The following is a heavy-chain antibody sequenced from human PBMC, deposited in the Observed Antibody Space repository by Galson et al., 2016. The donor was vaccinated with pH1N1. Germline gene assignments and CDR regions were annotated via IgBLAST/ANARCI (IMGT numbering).Heavy chain of an antibody. CDR3: VRSYCGDYVGEFDY. Sequence: SVKVSCKASGGTFSSYAVSWVRQAPGQGLEWMGGIILIFGTANYAQKFQGRVTITADKSTSTAYMELSSLRSEDTAVYYCVRSYCGDYVGEFDYWGQGTLVTVSS. CDR2: IILIFGTA. V-gene: IGHV1-69*06. D-gene: IGHD4-17*01. CDR1: GGTFSSYA. J-gene: IGHJ4*02.